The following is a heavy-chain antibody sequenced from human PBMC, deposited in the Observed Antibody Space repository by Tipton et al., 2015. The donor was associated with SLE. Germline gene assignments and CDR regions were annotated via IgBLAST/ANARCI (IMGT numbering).Heavy chain of an antibody. D-gene: IGHD4-11*01. CDR3: AREFLNSVTTVHYYFDL. CDR1: GGSISSYY. J-gene: IGHJ2*01. CDR2: IYYSGST. V-gene: IGHV4-59*12. Sequence: TLSLTCTVSGGSISSYYWSWIRQPPGKGLEWIGYIYYSGSTHYNPPPKSRVTMSVDTSKNHFSLKLISVTAADTAVYYCAREFLNSVTTVHYYFDLWGRGTLVTVSS.